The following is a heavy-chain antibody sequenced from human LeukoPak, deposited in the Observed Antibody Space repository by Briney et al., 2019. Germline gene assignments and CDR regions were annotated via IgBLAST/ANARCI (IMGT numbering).Heavy chain of an antibody. Sequence: GGFLRLSCAASGFTFSSYAMSWVRQAPGKGLEWVSTINGSGGSTYYADSVKGRFTISRDNSKNTLYLQMNSLRAEDTAVYYCAKGRASLDYWGQGTLVTVSS. V-gene: IGHV3-23*01. J-gene: IGHJ4*02. CDR1: GFTFSSYA. CDR2: INGSGGST. CDR3: AKGRASLDY.